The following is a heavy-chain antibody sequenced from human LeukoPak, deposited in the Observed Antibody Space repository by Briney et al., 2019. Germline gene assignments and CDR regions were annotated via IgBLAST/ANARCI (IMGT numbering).Heavy chain of an antibody. V-gene: IGHV1-2*02. D-gene: IGHD3-3*01. CDR2: INPNSGGT. Sequence: ASVKVPCKASGYTFTGYYMHWVRQAPGQGLEWMGWINPNSGGTNYAQKFQGRVTMTRDTSISTAYVELSRLRSDDTAVYYCARMQYYDFWSGYYTSWFDPWGQGTLVTVSS. CDR3: ARMQYYDFWSGYYTSWFDP. J-gene: IGHJ5*02. CDR1: GYTFTGYY.